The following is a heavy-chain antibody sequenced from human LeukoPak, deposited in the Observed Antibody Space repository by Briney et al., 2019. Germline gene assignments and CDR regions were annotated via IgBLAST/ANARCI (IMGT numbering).Heavy chain of an antibody. J-gene: IGHJ4*02. D-gene: IGHD2-8*02. CDR3: ARSLLGRLLDY. Sequence: SETLSLTCTVSGCSINSYYRSWIRQPPGKGLEWIGYIYYSGSTNYNPPLQSRVTISLDTSKSQFSLKLNSVSAAETAVYYCARSLLGRLLDYWGQGTLVTVSS. CDR2: IYYSGST. CDR1: GCSINSYY. V-gene: IGHV4-59*08.